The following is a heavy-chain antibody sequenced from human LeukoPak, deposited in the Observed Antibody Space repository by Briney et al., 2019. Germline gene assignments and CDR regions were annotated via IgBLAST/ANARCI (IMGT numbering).Heavy chain of an antibody. J-gene: IGHJ4*02. V-gene: IGHV4-34*01. CDR3: ARESTTVAGTFDY. D-gene: IGHD6-19*01. CDR2: INHSGST. CDR1: GGSFSGYY. Sequence: PSETLSLTCAVYGGSFSGYYWSWIRQPPGEGLEWIGEINHSGSTNYNPSLKSRVTISVDTSKNQFSLKLSSVTAADTAMYYCARESTTVAGTFDYWGQGTLVTVSS.